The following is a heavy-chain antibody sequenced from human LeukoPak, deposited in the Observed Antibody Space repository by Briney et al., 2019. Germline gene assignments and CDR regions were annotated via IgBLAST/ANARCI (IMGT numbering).Heavy chain of an antibody. V-gene: IGHV1-2*02. CDR3: ARDQRGVVGEWWFDP. Sequence: ASVKVSCKASGYTFTRYGISWVRQAPGQGLEWMGWINPNSGGTNYAQKFQGRVTMTRDTSISTAYMELSRLRSDDTAVYYCARDQRGVVGEWWFDPWGQGTLVTVSS. J-gene: IGHJ5*02. CDR1: GYTFTRYG. CDR2: INPNSGGT. D-gene: IGHD1-26*01.